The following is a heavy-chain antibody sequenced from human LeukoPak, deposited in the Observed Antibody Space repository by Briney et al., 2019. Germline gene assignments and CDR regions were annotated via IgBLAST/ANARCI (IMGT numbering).Heavy chain of an antibody. CDR3: AREKSVSRGFDY. CDR1: GGTFSSYA. J-gene: IGHJ4*02. Sequence: SVKVSCKASGGTFSSYAISWVRQAPGQGLEWMGRIIPILGIANYAQKFQGRVTITADKSTSTAYMELSSLRSEDTAVYYCAREKSVSRGFDYWGQGTLVTVSS. V-gene: IGHV1-69*04. CDR2: IIPILGIA.